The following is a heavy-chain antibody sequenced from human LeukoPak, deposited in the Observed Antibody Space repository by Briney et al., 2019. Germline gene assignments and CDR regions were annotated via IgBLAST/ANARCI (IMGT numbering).Heavy chain of an antibody. Sequence: SETLSLTCAVSGGSISSSNWWSWVRQSPGKGLEWIGEIYHSGSTYYNPSLKSRVTISVDTSKNEFSLNLSSVTAADTAVYYCAKKDYYYMDTWGTGTTVTVSS. CDR2: IYHSGST. J-gene: IGHJ6*03. CDR1: GGSISSSNW. V-gene: IGHV4-4*02. CDR3: AKKDYYYMDT.